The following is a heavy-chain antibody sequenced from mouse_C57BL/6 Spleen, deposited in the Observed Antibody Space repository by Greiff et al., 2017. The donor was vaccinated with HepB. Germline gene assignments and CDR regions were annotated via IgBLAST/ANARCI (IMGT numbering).Heavy chain of an antibody. CDR1: GFTFSDYY. CDR3: ARKGLEAMDY. Sequence: EVRLVESGGGLAQPGGSLKLSCAASGFTFSDYYMYWVRQTPEKRLEWVAYISNGGGSTYYPDTVKGRFTISRDNAKNTLYLQMSRLKSEDTAMYYCARKGLEAMDYWGQGTSVTVSS. CDR2: ISNGGGST. J-gene: IGHJ4*01. V-gene: IGHV5-12*01.